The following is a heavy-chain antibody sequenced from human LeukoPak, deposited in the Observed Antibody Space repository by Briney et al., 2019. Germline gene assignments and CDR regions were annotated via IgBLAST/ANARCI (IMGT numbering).Heavy chain of an antibody. J-gene: IGHJ4*02. D-gene: IGHD6-13*01. CDR3: ARGGSKQQWYPTPRYYFDY. Sequence: SETLSLTCTVSGGSISSSSYYWGWIRQPPGKGLEWIGSTYYSGSTYYNPSLKSRVTISVDTSKNQFSLKLSSVTAAGTAVYYCARGGSKQQWYPTPRYYFDYWGQGTLVTVSS. CDR2: TYYSGST. V-gene: IGHV4-39*01. CDR1: GGSISSSSYY.